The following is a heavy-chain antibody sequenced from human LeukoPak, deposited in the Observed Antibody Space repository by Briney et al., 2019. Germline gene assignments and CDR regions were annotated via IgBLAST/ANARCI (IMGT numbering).Heavy chain of an antibody. Sequence: SETLSLTCTVSGGSISSYYWSWIRQPPGKGLEWIGYIYYSGSTSYNPSLKSRVTISIDTSKNHFSLNLRSVTAADTAVYYCAGVPDIGGYYLSFDYWGQGTLVTVSS. CDR1: GGSISSYY. CDR3: AGVPDIGGYYLSFDY. J-gene: IGHJ4*02. V-gene: IGHV4-59*08. D-gene: IGHD3-22*01. CDR2: IYYSGST.